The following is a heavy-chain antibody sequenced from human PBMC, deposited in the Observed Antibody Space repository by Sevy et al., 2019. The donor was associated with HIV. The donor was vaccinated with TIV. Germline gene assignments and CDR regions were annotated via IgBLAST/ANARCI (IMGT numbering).Heavy chain of an antibody. J-gene: IGHJ5*02. CDR3: ARGGAANS. D-gene: IGHD3-16*01. CDR1: GFTFSSHW. CDR2: IKQDGSDK. V-gene: IGHV3-7*04. Sequence: GGSLRLSCAASGFTFSSHWMTWVRQAPGKGLEWVANIKQDGSDKYYVDSVKGRFTISRDNGKKSLYLQMNSLRVEDAAVYDCARGGAANSWGLGTLVTVSS.